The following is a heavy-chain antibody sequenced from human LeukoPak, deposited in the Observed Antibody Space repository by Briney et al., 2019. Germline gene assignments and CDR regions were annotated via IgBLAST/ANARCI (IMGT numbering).Heavy chain of an antibody. CDR3: ARVEEGYGSGRRENYYYYYMDV. D-gene: IGHD3-10*01. J-gene: IGHJ6*03. V-gene: IGHV4-59*01. CDR1: GVSISNYY. Sequence: PSETLSLTCTVSGVSISNYYWSWLRQPPGKGLEWIGYIHYSGSTSYNPSLKSRVTISVDTSKKQFSLKLSSVTAADTAVYYCARVEEGYGSGRRENYYYYYMDVWGKGTTVTISS. CDR2: IHYSGST.